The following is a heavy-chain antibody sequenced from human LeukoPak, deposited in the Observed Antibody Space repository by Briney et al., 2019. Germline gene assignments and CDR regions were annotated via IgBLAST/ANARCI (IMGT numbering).Heavy chain of an antibody. Sequence: GGSLRLSCAASGFTFSSYAMHWVRQAPGKGLEWVAVISYDGSNKYYADSVKGRFTISRDNSKNTLHLQMNSLRAEDTAVYYCARGSGYDSQGRSYYYGMDVWGQGTTVTVSS. J-gene: IGHJ6*02. CDR3: ARGSGYDSQGRSYYYGMDV. CDR2: ISYDGSNK. D-gene: IGHD5-12*01. CDR1: GFTFSSYA. V-gene: IGHV3-30-3*01.